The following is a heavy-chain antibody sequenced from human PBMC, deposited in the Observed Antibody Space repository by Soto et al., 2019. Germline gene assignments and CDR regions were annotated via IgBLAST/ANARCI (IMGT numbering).Heavy chain of an antibody. CDR3: ARSGGSYFGPFDS. J-gene: IGHJ4*02. CDR1: GFTFSRYT. Sequence: LRLSCSASGFTFSRYTMQWVRQAPGKGLEWVAVISYDGSNKYYADSVKGRFTISRDNSKNTLYVQMNTLRAEDTAVFYCARSGGSYFGPFDSWGQGTLVTVSS. D-gene: IGHD1-26*01. V-gene: IGHV3-30-3*01. CDR2: ISYDGSNK.